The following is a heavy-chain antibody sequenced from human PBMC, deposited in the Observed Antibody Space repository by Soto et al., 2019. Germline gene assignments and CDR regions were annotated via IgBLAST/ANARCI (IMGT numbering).Heavy chain of an antibody. V-gene: IGHV4-59*08. Sequence: SETLSLTCTVSGWSINTYYWSWIRQPPGKGLEWIGYIYYRANPNYNPSLKSRVTISQDTSKNQFSLKLSSVTAADTAVYYCARHYGDGYDYVYYWGQGTLVTVSS. CDR1: GWSINTYY. J-gene: IGHJ4*02. CDR3: ARHYGDGYDYVYY. CDR2: IYYRANP. D-gene: IGHD5-12*01.